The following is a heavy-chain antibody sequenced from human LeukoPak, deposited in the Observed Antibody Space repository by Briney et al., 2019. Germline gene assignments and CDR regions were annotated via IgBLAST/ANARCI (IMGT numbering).Heavy chain of an antibody. CDR2: IIPIFGTA. J-gene: IGHJ4*02. CDR1: GYTFTSYD. Sequence: SVKVSCKASGYTFTSYDINWVRQAPGQGLEWMGGIIPIFGTANYAQKFQGRVTITADESTSTAYMELSSLRSEDTAVYYCASPSGSYYAPDFDYWGQGTLVTVSS. V-gene: IGHV1-69*13. CDR3: ASPSGSYYAPDFDY. D-gene: IGHD1-26*01.